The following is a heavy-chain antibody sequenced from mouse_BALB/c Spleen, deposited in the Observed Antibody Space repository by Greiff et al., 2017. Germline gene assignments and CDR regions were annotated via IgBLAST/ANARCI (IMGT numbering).Heavy chain of an antibody. D-gene: IGHD2-3*01. CDR3: GYEGAMDY. CDR1: GFNIKDTY. V-gene: IGHV14-3*02. J-gene: IGHJ4*01. Sequence: EVKLMESGAELVKPGASVKLSCTASGFNIKDTYMHWVKQRPEQGLEWIGRIDPANGNTKYDPKFQGKATITADTSSNTAYLQLSSLTSEDTAVYYCGYEGAMDYWGQGTSVTVSS. CDR2: IDPANGNT.